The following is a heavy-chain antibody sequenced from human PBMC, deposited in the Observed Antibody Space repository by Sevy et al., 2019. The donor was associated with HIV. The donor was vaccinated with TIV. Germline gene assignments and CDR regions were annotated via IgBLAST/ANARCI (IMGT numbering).Heavy chain of an antibody. CDR2: ILPSGST. CDR3: GRVGARGTTVGLFDY. V-gene: IGHV4-4*02. CDR1: GCSISSTNL. J-gene: IGHJ4*02. Sequence: SETLSLTCVVSGCSISSTNLWSWVRRPPGKGLEWIWEILPSGSTSYNPSLRSRVTISIDKSKNQFSLMLTSMTAADTAVYFCGRVGARGTTVGLFDYWGQGISVTVSS. D-gene: IGHD4-17*01.